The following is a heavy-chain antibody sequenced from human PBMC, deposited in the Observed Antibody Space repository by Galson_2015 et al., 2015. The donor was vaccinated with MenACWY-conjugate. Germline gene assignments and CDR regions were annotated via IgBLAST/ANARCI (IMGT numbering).Heavy chain of an antibody. CDR3: ARDLRRDGYKGGFDY. J-gene: IGHJ4*02. CDR1: GFTFSDYY. CDR2: TSSSSSYT. Sequence: SLRLSCAASGFTFSDYYMSWIRQAPGKGLEWVSYTSSSSSYTNYADSVKGRFTISRDNAKNSLYLQMNSLGAEDTAVYYCARDLRRDGYKGGFDYWGQGTLVTVSS. V-gene: IGHV3-11*06. D-gene: IGHD5-24*01.